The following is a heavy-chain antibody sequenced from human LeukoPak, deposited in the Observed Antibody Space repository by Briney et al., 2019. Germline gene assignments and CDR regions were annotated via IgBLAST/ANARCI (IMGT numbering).Heavy chain of an antibody. V-gene: IGHV4-39*01. J-gene: IGHJ4*02. Sequence: PSETLSLTCTVSGGSISSDGYYWGWIRQPPGKGLEWIGNIYYSGSTYYNPSLKSRVTISVDTSKIQFSLKLRSVTAADTAVYYCARQGGTPDHFEYGGEGTLVTVSS. CDR1: GGSISSDGYY. CDR2: IYYSGST. CDR3: ARQGGTPDHFEY. D-gene: IGHD1-26*01.